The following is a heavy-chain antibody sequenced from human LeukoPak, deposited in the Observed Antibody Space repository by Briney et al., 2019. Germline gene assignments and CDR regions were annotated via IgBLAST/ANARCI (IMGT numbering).Heavy chain of an antibody. V-gene: IGHV4-38-2*02. CDR2: IYHSGST. D-gene: IGHD3-10*02. Sequence: PSETLSLTCTVSGYSISSGYYWGWIRQPPGKGLEWIGSIYHSGSTYYNPSLKSRVTISVDTSKNQFSLRLSSVTAADTAVYYCASVRGSSPDAFDIWGQGTMVTVSS. CDR3: ASVRGSSPDAFDI. J-gene: IGHJ3*02. CDR1: GYSISSGYY.